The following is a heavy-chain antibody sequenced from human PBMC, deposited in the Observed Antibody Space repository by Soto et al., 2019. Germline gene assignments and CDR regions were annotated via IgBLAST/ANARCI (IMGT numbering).Heavy chain of an antibody. D-gene: IGHD4-17*01. CDR1: GFTFSSYG. V-gene: IGHV3-30*03. CDR3: ARDGPTDPYYYYGMDV. CDR2: ISYDGSDK. J-gene: IGHJ6*02. Sequence: PGGSLRLSCAASGFTFSSYGMHWVRQAPGKGLEWVAVISYDGSDKYYADSVKGRFTISRDNSNNTLYLQMNSLRAEDTAVYYCARDGPTDPYYYYGMDVWGQGTTVTVSS.